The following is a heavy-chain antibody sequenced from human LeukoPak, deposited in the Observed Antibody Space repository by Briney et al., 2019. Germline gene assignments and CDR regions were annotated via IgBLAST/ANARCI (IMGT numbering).Heavy chain of an antibody. CDR2: ISSSGSTV. CDR1: GFTFSSYG. Sequence: GGSLRLSCAASGFTFSSYGMHWVRQAPGKGLEWVSYISSSGSTVYYADSVKGRFTISRDNAKNSLYLQMNSLRAEDTAVYYCARAHSGSYYWHYFDYWGQGTLVTVSS. CDR3: ARAHSGSYYWHYFDY. J-gene: IGHJ4*02. V-gene: IGHV3-48*04. D-gene: IGHD1-26*01.